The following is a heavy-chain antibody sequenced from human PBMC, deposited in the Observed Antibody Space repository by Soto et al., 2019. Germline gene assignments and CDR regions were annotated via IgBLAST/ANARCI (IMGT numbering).Heavy chain of an antibody. J-gene: IGHJ5*02. D-gene: IGHD3-3*01. CDR1: GGFISTYF. V-gene: IGHV4-59*01. CDR3: ARSPPHLRFLVLWLDP. CDR2: IFYNGTT. Sequence: PSETLSLTCTVSGGFISTYFWSWIRQVPGKGPEWIGYIFYNGTTNYNPSLKSRVTMSVDTSKNQFSLKLNSVTAADTAVYYCARSPPHLRFLVLWLDPWGPGTQVTVYS.